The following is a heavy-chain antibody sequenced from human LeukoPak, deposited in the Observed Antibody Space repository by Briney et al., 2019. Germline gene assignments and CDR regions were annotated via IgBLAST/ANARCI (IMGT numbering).Heavy chain of an antibody. CDR3: ARTVFGAYNWFDP. CDR1: GFTFSSYD. J-gene: IGHJ5*02. D-gene: IGHD3-3*01. Sequence: GGSLRLSCVASGFTFSSYDMNWVRQAPGKGLEWVSSISSTSNYINYADSVKGRFTISRDNAKSSLYLQVNSLRVDDTAVYYCARTVFGAYNWFDPWGQGALVTVSS. V-gene: IGHV3-21*01. CDR2: ISSTSNYI.